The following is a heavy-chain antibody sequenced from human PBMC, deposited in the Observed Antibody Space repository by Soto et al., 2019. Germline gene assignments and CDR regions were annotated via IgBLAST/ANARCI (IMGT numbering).Heavy chain of an antibody. D-gene: IGHD3-3*01. V-gene: IGHV4-30-4*01. CDR3: ARRAYDFWSGYYTPLDY. Sequence: SETLSLTCTVSGGSISSGDYYWSWIRQPPGKGLEWIGYIYYSGSTYYNPSLKSRVTISVDTSKNQFSLKLSSVTAADTAVYYCARRAYDFWSGYYTPLDYWGQGTLVTVS. CDR1: GGSISSGDYY. J-gene: IGHJ4*02. CDR2: IYYSGST.